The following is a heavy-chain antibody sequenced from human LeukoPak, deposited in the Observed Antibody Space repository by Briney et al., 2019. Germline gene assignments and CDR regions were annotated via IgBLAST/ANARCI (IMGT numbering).Heavy chain of an antibody. J-gene: IGHJ4*02. CDR3: ARDRKSITMRYFDY. CDR1: GGSISSHY. CDR2: IYYSGST. D-gene: IGHD3-10*01. Sequence: SETLSLTCTVSGGSISSHYWSWIRQPPGKGLEWIGYIYYSGSTNYNPSLKSRVTISVDTSKNQFSLKLSSVTAADTAVYYCARDRKSITMRYFDYWCQGTLVTVSS. V-gene: IGHV4-59*11.